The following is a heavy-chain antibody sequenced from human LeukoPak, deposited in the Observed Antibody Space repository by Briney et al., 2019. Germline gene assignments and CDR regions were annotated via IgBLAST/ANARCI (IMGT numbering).Heavy chain of an antibody. CDR2: IYYSGST. V-gene: IGHV4-59*01. CDR1: GGSISSYY. Sequence: SETLSLTCTVSGGSISSYYWSWIRQPPGKGLEWIGYIYYSGSTNYNPSLKSRVTISVDTSKNQFSLRLSSVTAADTAVYYCARAGIAAAGNRWFDPWGQGTLVTVSS. J-gene: IGHJ5*02. CDR3: ARAGIAAAGNRWFDP. D-gene: IGHD6-13*01.